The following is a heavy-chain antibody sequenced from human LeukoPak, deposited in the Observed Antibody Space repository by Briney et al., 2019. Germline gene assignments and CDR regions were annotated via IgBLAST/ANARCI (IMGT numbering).Heavy chain of an antibody. CDR1: GYTFTGYY. Sequence: ASVKVSCKASGYTFTGYYMHWVRQAPGQRLEWMGRINPNSGGTNYAQKFQGRVTMTRDTSISTAYMELSRLRSDDTAVYYCARLGTPVAGYFDYWGQGTLVTVSS. CDR3: ARLGTPVAGYFDY. D-gene: IGHD6-19*01. CDR2: INPNSGGT. J-gene: IGHJ4*02. V-gene: IGHV1-2*06.